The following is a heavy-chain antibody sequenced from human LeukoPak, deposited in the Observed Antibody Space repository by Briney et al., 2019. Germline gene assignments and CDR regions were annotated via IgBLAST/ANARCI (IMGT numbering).Heavy chain of an antibody. J-gene: IGHJ4*02. D-gene: IGHD3-16*01. CDR2: IYYSGNT. CDR1: GDSISTSNSY. Sequence: SETLSLTCSVSGDSISTSNSYWGWIRQPPGKGLEWIGSIYYSGNTYYNASLKSRVTISVDTSKNQFSLKFTSVTAADTAVYYCARISALGDYWGQGTLVTVSS. V-gene: IGHV4-39*01. CDR3: ARISALGDY.